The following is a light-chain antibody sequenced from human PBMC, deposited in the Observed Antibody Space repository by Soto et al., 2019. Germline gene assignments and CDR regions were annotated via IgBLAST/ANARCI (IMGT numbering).Light chain of an antibody. V-gene: IGKV3-20*01. J-gene: IGKJ1*01. Sequence: EIVLTQSPGTLSLSPGERATLSCRASQSVSSSYLAWYQQKPGQAPRLLIYGASSRATGIPDRFSGSGSGTAFTLTISRLEPEDFAVYYCQQYGSSPGTFGQGTKVEI. CDR2: GAS. CDR1: QSVSSSY. CDR3: QQYGSSPGT.